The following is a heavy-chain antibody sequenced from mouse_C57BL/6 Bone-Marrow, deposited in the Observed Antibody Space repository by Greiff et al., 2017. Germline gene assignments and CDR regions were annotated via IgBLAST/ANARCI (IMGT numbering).Heavy chain of an antibody. CDR3: VSDYYGSRWYFDV. CDR1: GFSFNTYA. Sequence: EVHLVESGGGLVQPKGSLKLSCAASGFSFNTYAMNWVRQAPGKGLEWVARIRSKSNNYATYYADSVKDRFTISRDDSESMLYLQMNNLKTEDTAMYYCVSDYYGSRWYFDVWGTGTTVTVSS. V-gene: IGHV10-1*01. J-gene: IGHJ1*03. D-gene: IGHD1-1*01. CDR2: IRSKSNNYAT.